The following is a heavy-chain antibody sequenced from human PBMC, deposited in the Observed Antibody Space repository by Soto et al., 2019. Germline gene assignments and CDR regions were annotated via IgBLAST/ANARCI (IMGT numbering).Heavy chain of an antibody. CDR1: GYSFTNND. D-gene: IGHD3-16*01. Sequence: ASVKVSFKASGYSFTNNDGRWVRQATGQGLEWMGWMNPGSGDTGYAQKFQGRVTMTRDISIATAYMELSSLRSDDTAIYYCARMATFGSLNWFDPWGQGTMVTVSS. CDR2: MNPGSGDT. CDR3: ARMATFGSLNWFDP. J-gene: IGHJ5*02. V-gene: IGHV1-8*01.